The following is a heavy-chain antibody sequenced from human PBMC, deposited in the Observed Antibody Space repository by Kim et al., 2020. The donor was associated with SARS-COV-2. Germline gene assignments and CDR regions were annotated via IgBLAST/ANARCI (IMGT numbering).Heavy chain of an antibody. CDR1: GFTFSSYA. D-gene: IGHD3-10*01. J-gene: IGHJ6*02. Sequence: GGSLRLSCAASGFTFSSYAMSWVRQAPGKGLEWVSAISGSGGSTYYADSVKGRFTISRDNSKNTLYLQMNSLRAEDTAVYYCAKDPYYGSGSAVDDAYMEVWGQGTTVTVSS. CDR3: AKDPYYGSGSAVDDAYMEV. V-gene: IGHV3-23*01. CDR2: ISGSGGST.